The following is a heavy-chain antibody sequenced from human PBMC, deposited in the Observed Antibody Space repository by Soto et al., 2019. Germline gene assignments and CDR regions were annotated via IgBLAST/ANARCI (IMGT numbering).Heavy chain of an antibody. V-gene: IGHV1-18*01. J-gene: IGHJ6*02. CDR3: ARDRSMYYGMDV. Sequence: QVQLVQSGGEVKKPGASVKVSCKATGYTFTSFGISWVRQAPGQGLEWMGWISAYNGNTNYAQKLQGRVTMTTDTTTSTAYMELRSLTSDDTAVYYCARDRSMYYGMDVWGQGTTVTVSS. CDR1: GYTFTSFG. D-gene: IGHD2-8*01. CDR2: ISAYNGNT.